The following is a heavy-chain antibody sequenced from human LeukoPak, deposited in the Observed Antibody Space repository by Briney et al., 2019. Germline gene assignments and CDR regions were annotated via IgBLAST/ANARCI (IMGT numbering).Heavy chain of an antibody. CDR1: GYTFTSYG. J-gene: IGHJ5*02. D-gene: IGHD3-22*01. V-gene: IGHV1-2*02. Sequence: ASVKVSCKASGYTFTSYGISWVRQAPGQGLEWMGWINPNSGGTNYAQKFQGRVTMTRDTSISTAYMELSRLRSDDTAVYYCARAMVYYYDSSGSNWFDPWGQGTLVTVSS. CDR2: INPNSGGT. CDR3: ARAMVYYYDSSGSNWFDP.